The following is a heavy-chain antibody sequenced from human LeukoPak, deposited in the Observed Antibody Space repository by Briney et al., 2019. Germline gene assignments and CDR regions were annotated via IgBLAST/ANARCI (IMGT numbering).Heavy chain of an antibody. CDR3: ARATSSSWTEFSYYFDY. V-gene: IGHV4-61*02. D-gene: IGHD6-13*01. J-gene: IGHJ4*02. CDR1: GGSISSGSYY. Sequence: PSQTLSLTCTVSGGSISSGSYYWSWIRQPAGKGLEWIGRIYTSGSTNYNPSLKSRVTISVDTSKNQFSLKLSSVTAADTAVYYCARATSSSWTEFSYYFDYWGQGTLVTVSS. CDR2: IYTSGST.